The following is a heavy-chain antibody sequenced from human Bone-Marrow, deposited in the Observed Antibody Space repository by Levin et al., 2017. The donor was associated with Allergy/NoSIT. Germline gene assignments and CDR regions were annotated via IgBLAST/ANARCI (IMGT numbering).Heavy chain of an antibody. J-gene: IGHJ4*02. CDR2: ISVYNGNT. D-gene: IGHD2-21*02. CDR1: GYQFNSYG. CDR3: ARGGRNACSHGDCHIGDFDY. Sequence: AASVKVSCKTSGYQFNSYGISWVRQAPGQGLEWLGWISVYNGNTNYAQKVQGRVTMTTDTSTSTAYMELWSLRSDDTAVYYCARGGRNACSHGDCHIGDFDYWGQGTVLTVSS. V-gene: IGHV1-18*01.